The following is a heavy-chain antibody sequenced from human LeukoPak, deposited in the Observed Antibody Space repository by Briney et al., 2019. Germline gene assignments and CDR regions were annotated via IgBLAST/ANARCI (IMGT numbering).Heavy chain of an antibody. Sequence: ASVKVSGKASGFTFTRYDINWERQATGQGLEWMGWMNPNNGNTGYAQTFQGRVTMTRDTFTSTAYMELRSLTSEDTAVYYCVRDGEGLAISVNYWFDLWGQGTLVTVSS. CDR1: GFTFTRYD. J-gene: IGHJ5*02. CDR3: VRDGEGLAISVNYWFDL. CDR2: MNPNNGNT. D-gene: IGHD3-10*01. V-gene: IGHV1-8*01.